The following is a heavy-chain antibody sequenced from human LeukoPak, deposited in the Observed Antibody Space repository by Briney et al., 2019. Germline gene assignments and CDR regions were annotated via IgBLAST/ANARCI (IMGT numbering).Heavy chain of an antibody. Sequence: ASVKVSCKASGYTFTSYGISWVRQAPGQGLEWMGWISAYNGNTNYAQKLQGRVTMTTDTSTSTAYMELRSLRSDDTAVYYCARDDPITGTSGGFDYWGQGTLVTVSS. J-gene: IGHJ4*02. CDR1: GYTFTSYG. D-gene: IGHD1-20*01. CDR3: ARDDPITGTSGGFDY. V-gene: IGHV1-18*01. CDR2: ISAYNGNT.